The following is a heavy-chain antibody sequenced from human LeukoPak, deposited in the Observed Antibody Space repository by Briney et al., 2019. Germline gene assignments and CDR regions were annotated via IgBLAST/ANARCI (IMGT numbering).Heavy chain of an antibody. J-gene: IGHJ3*02. CDR2: IGTAGDT. Sequence: GGSLRLSCAASGFTFSSYDMHWVRQATGKGLEWVSAIGTAGDTYYPGSVKGRFTISRENAKNSLYLQMNSLRAGDTAVYYCARALPSYSSGWYREGSDAFDIWGQGTMVTVSS. V-gene: IGHV3-13*01. D-gene: IGHD6-19*01. CDR1: GFTFSSYD. CDR3: ARALPSYSSGWYREGSDAFDI.